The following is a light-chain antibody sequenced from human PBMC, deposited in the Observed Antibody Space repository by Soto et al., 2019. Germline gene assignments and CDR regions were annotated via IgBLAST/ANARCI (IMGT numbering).Light chain of an antibody. CDR2: KAS. V-gene: IGKV1-5*03. CDR3: QQYNDSFPYT. Sequence: DIQMTQSPSTLSASVGDRVTITCRASQSISTWLAWYQQKPWTAPKLLIYKASTLESGVPSRFRGSRSGTEFTLTVSSLQPDDFATYYCQQYNDSFPYTFGQGTKLEIK. CDR1: QSISTW. J-gene: IGKJ2*01.